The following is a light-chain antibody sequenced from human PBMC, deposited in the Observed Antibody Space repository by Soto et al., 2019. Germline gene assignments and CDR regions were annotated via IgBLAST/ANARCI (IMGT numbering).Light chain of an antibody. V-gene: IGKV3-15*01. CDR2: GAS. Sequence: EILLTQSPCTLSLSPGDRATLSCRASQSVTSNLAWYQQKPGQAPRLPIYGASTRATGIPARLSGSGSGTEFTLTISSLQSEDFAVYYCQQYNNWSTFGQGTKVDIK. J-gene: IGKJ1*01. CDR1: QSVTSN. CDR3: QQYNNWST.